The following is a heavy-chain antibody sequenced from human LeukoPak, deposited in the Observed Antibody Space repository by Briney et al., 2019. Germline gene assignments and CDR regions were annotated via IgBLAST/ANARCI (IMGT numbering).Heavy chain of an antibody. CDR2: INSDESST. CDR1: EFTFKVYS. D-gene: IGHD1-26*01. CDR3: ARGAHVLDI. J-gene: IGHJ3*02. V-gene: IGHV3-74*01. Sequence: GESLRLSCVASEFTFKVYSMHWVRQAPGKGLVWVSRINSDESSTTYVDSVKGRFTISRDNAKNTLYLQMDSLRAEDTAVYFCARGAHVLDIWGQGTMVTVSS.